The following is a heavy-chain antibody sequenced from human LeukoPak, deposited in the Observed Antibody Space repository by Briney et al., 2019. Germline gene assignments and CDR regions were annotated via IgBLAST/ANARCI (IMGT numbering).Heavy chain of an antibody. CDR3: ASPPSGDGGSFEY. D-gene: IGHD3-10*01. V-gene: IGHV1-69*13. Sequence: SVKVSCKASGGTFSTYAISWVRQAPGQGLEWMGGIVPMFNTTNYAQKFQGRVTITADESTSTAYMGLSSLRSDDTAVYYCASPPSGDGGSFEYWGQGTLVTVSS. CDR1: GGTFSTYA. J-gene: IGHJ4*02. CDR2: IVPMFNTT.